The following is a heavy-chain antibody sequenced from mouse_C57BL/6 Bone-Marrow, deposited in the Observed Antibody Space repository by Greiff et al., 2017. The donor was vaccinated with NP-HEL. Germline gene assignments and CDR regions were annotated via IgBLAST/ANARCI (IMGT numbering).Heavy chain of an antibody. D-gene: IGHD6-2*01. CDR2: ISTGGTYT. CDR3: ARFSVAYFDY. CDR1: GFTFSSYA. V-gene: IGHV5-9-1*01. Sequence: EVKVEESGGGFVKPGGSLKLSCAASGFTFSSYAMSWVRQTPERRLEWVATISTGGTYTYYPDSVKGRFTISRDNAKNTLYLQMSSLRSEDTAMYYCARFSVAYFDYWGQGTTLTVSS. J-gene: IGHJ2*01.